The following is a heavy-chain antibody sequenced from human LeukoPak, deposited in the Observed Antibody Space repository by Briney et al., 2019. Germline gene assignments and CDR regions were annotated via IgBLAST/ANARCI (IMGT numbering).Heavy chain of an antibody. CDR3: ARDAAMVRRLSEKHDAFDI. V-gene: IGHV1-69*13. J-gene: IGHJ3*02. CDR1: GGTFSSYA. Sequence: ASVKVSCKASGGTFSSYAISWVRQAPGQGLEWMGGIIPIFGTANYAQKFQGRVTITADESTSTAYMELSSLRSEDTAVYYCARDAAMVRRLSEKHDAFDIWGQGTMVTVSS. D-gene: IGHD3-10*01. CDR2: IIPIFGTA.